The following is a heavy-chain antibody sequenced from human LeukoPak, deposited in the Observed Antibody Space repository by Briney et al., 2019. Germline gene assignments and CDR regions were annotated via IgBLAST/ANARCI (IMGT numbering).Heavy chain of an antibody. CDR1: GGSISSCY. CDR3: ARAPYYYGSGSYSHDAFDI. V-gene: IGHV4-59*01. J-gene: IGHJ3*02. CDR2: IYYSGST. Sequence: SETLSLTCTVSGGSISSCYWSWIRQPPGKGLEWIGYIYYSGSTNYNPSLKSRVTISVDTSKNQFSLKLSSVTAADTAVYYCARAPYYYGSGSYSHDAFDIWGQGTMVTVSS. D-gene: IGHD3-10*01.